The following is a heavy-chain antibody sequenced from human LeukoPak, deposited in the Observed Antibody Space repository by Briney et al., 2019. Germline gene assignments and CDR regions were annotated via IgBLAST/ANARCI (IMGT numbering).Heavy chain of an antibody. V-gene: IGHV4-39*01. Sequence: SETLSLTCTVPGGSISSSSYYWGWIRQPPGKGLEWIGSIYYSGSTYYNPSLKSRVTISVDTSKNQFSLKLSSVTAADTAVYYCARQSKDSSGYYYDRPLDYWGQGTLVTVSS. CDR3: ARQSKDSSGYYYDRPLDY. J-gene: IGHJ4*02. CDR1: GGSISSSSYY. D-gene: IGHD3-22*01. CDR2: IYYSGST.